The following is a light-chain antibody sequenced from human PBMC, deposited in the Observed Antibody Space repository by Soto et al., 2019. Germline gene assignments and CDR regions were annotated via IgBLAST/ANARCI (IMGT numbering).Light chain of an antibody. CDR1: QSVSSN. Sequence: EIVMTQSPATLSVSPGERATLSCRARQSVSSNLAWYQQKSGQAPRLLIYGASTRATGIPARFSGSGSGTEFTLTISSLQSEDFAVYYCQHYNNWPPWTFGQGTKVEI. CDR2: GAS. V-gene: IGKV3-15*01. J-gene: IGKJ1*01. CDR3: QHYNNWPPWT.